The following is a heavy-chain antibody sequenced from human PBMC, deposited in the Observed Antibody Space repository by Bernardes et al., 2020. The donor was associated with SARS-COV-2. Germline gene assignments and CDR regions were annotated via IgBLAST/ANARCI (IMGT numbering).Heavy chain of an antibody. CDR1: GGSISSSSYY. D-gene: IGHD5-18*01. CDR2: IYYSGST. J-gene: IGHJ4*02. V-gene: IGHV4-39*01. CDR3: ARSAGGGYSYGYPHY. Sequence: SETLSLTCTVSGGSISSSSYYWGWLRQPPGKGLEWIGSIYYSGSTYYNPSLKSRVTISVDTSKNQFSLKLSSVTAADTAVYYCARSAGGGYSYGYPHYWGQGTLVTVSS.